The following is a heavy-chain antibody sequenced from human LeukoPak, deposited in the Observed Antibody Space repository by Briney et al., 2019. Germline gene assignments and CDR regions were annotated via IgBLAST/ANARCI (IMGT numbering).Heavy chain of an antibody. CDR3: ARVSYYYYYGMDV. Sequence: SETLSLTCAVYGGSLSGYYWSWIRQPPGKGLEWIGEINHGGSTNYNPSLKSRVTISVDTSKNQFSLKLSSVTAADTAVYYCARVSYYYYYGMDVWGQGTTVTVSS. J-gene: IGHJ6*02. CDR2: INHGGST. CDR1: GGSLSGYY. V-gene: IGHV4-34*01.